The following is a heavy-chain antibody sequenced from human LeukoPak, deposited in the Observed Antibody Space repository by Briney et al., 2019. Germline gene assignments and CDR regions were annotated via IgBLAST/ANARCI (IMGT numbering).Heavy chain of an antibody. CDR2: IYYSGST. J-gene: IGHJ5*02. CDR1: GGSISSYY. V-gene: IGHV4-59*01. D-gene: IGHD6-19*01. Sequence: SETLSLTCTVAGGSISSYYWSWIRQPPGEGLEWIVYIYYSGSTNYNPFLKSRVTISVDTSKNQFSLKLSPVTAADTAVYYCARHGYSSGSLAWFDPWGQGTQVTVSS. CDR3: ARHGYSSGSLAWFDP.